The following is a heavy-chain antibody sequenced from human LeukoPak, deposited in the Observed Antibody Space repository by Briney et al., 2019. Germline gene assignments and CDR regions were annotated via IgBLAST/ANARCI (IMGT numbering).Heavy chain of an antibody. D-gene: IGHD3-22*01. CDR1: GFSFSDSW. CDR3: ARYYGDSGSQYYFDY. V-gene: IGHV3-15*01. J-gene: IGHJ4*02. Sequence: GGSLRLSCAASGFSFSDSWVSWVRQAPGKGLEWVGRIKSKTDGGTTDYDAPVKGRFTITRDDSKNTLHLEVDSLKIEDTGVYYCARYYGDSGSQYYFDYWGQGTLVSVFS. CDR2: IKSKTDGGTT.